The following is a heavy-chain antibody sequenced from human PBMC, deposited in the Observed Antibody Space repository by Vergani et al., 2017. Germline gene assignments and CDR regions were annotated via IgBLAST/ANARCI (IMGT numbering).Heavy chain of an antibody. CDR3: AKDPLPEYCSGGSCYSETQGDY. D-gene: IGHD2-15*01. CDR1: GFTFSSYA. V-gene: IGHV3-23*04. Sequence: VQLVESGGGLVKPGGSLRLSCAASGFTFSSYAMSWVGQAPGKGLEWVSAISGSGFNTYYADSVKGRFTISRDNSKNTLYLQMNRLRAEDTAVYYCAKDPLPEYCSGGSCYSETQGDYWGQGTLVTVSS. J-gene: IGHJ4*02. CDR2: ISGSGFNT.